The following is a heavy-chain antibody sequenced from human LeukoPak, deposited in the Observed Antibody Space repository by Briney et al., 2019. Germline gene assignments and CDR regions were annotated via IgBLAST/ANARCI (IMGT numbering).Heavy chain of an antibody. D-gene: IGHD6-19*01. CDR1: GDSVSSNSAA. J-gene: IGHJ4*02. CDR3: ARAMRYSSGWTFDY. CDR2: TYYRSKWYN. V-gene: IGHV6-1*01. Sequence: SQTLSLTCDISGDSVSSNSAAWNWIRQSPSRGLEWLGRTYYRSKWYNDYAVSVKSRITISPDTSKNQFSLQVNSVTPEDTAVYYCARAMRYSSGWTFDYWGQGTLVTVSS.